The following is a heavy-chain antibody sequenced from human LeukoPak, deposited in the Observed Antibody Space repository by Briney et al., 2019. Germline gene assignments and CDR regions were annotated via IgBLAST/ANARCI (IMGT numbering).Heavy chain of an antibody. Sequence: ASVKVSCKASGYXFTGYYIHWVRQAPGQGLEWMGWINPNSGGTNSAQKFQGRVTMTRDTSISTAYMELSRLRSDDTAVYYCAASRIAAAGTRAFDIWGQGTMVTVSS. CDR3: AASRIAAAGTRAFDI. J-gene: IGHJ3*02. D-gene: IGHD6-13*01. CDR2: INPNSGGT. V-gene: IGHV1-2*02. CDR1: GYXFTGYY.